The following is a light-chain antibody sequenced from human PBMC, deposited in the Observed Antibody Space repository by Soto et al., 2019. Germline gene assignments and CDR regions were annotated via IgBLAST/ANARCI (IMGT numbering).Light chain of an antibody. Sequence: EVVLTQSPATLSLSPGERATLSCRASQSVSSYLAWYQQKPGQAPRLLIYDASNRATGIPARFSGSGSGTDFTLTISRLEPEDFAVYYCQQYGSSPSTFGGGTKVDIK. CDR1: QSVSSY. CDR3: QQYGSSPST. V-gene: IGKV3-20*01. J-gene: IGKJ4*01. CDR2: DAS.